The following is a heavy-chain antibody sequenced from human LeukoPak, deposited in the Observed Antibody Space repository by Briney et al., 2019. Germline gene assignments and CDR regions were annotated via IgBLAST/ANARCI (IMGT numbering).Heavy chain of an antibody. CDR3: ARRKRVNSGYYYH. V-gene: IGHV4-59*05. CDR2: IDHTGST. J-gene: IGHJ5*02. Sequence: SETLSLTCTVSGGSISSYYWSWIRQPAGKGLEWIGTIDHTGSTYYTPSLKSRVTISFDTAKNQFSLKLSSVTAADTAVYYCARRKRVNSGYYYHWGQGTLVTVSS. CDR1: GGSISSYY. D-gene: IGHD3-22*01.